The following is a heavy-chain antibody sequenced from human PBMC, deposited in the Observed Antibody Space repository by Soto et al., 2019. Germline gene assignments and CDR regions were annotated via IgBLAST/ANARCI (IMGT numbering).Heavy chain of an antibody. CDR3: ARVVEWFGEFHFDY. J-gene: IGHJ4*02. V-gene: IGHV3-33*01. CDR1: GFTFSSYG. D-gene: IGHD3-10*01. Sequence: HPGGSLRLSCAASGFTFSSYGMHWVRQAPGKGLEWVAVIWYDGSNKYYADSVKGRFTISRDISKNTLYLQMNSLRAEDTAVYYCARVVEWFGEFHFDYWGQGTLVTVSS. CDR2: IWYDGSNK.